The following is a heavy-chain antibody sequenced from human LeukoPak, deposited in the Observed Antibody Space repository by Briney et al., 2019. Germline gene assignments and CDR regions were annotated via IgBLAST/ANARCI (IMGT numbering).Heavy chain of an antibody. D-gene: IGHD1-14*01. V-gene: IGHV3-74*01. CDR2: INSDGSTT. J-gene: IGHJ4*02. Sequence: GGSLRLSCAASGFTFSNYWMHWVRQAPGKGLVWVSRINSDGSTTSYADSVKGRFTISRDNAKNTLYLQMHSLRAEDSAVYYCARAREPSLYYFDYWGQGTLVTVS. CDR1: GFTFSNYW. CDR3: ARAREPSLYYFDY.